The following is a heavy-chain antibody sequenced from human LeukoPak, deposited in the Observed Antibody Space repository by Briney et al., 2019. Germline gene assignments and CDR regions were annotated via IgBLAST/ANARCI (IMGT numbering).Heavy chain of an antibody. Sequence: GGSLRLSCAASGSTFSTASLHWVRQAPGRGLEWVSAFDTGFGTYYPDSLRGRFTISRDNSKNTLFLQMNSLRAEDAAVYYCARSSGWWSLDYWGQGTLVTVSS. D-gene: IGHD6-19*01. CDR3: ARSSGWWSLDY. CDR1: GSTFSTAS. J-gene: IGHJ4*02. CDR2: FDTGFGT. V-gene: IGHV3-23*01.